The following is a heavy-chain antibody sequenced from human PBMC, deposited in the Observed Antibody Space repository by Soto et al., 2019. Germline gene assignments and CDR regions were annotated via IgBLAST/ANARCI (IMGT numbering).Heavy chain of an antibody. CDR2: INPNSGGT. Sequence: QVQLVQSGAEVKKPGASVKVSCKASGYTFTGYYMHWVRQAPGQGLEWMGWINPNSGGTNYAQKLQGGVTMTTETVISPAYMEMSSMRSDDTAVYYCARRNSWDAFDIWGQGTMVTVSS. D-gene: IGHD6-13*01. J-gene: IGHJ3*02. CDR1: GYTFTGYY. V-gene: IGHV1-2*02. CDR3: ARRNSWDAFDI.